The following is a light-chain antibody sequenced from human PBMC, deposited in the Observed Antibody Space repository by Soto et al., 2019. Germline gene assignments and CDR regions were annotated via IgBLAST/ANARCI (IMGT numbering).Light chain of an antibody. CDR1: SSDVGGSNY. J-gene: IGLJ2*01. V-gene: IGLV2-8*01. CDR2: EVS. CDR3: SSHAGSNNFGVV. Sequence: QSALTQPPSASGSPGQSVTISCTGTSSDVGGSNYVSWYQQHPGKVPKLMISEVSKRPPGVPDRFSGSKSGNTASLTVSGLKAEDEADYYCSSHAGSNNFGVVFGGGTKLTVL.